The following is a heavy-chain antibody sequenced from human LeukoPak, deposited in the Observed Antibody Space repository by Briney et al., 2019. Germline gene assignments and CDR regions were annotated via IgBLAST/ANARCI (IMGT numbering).Heavy chain of an antibody. CDR2: ISAYNVNT. CDR1: GYTFTSYG. J-gene: IGHJ4*02. D-gene: IGHD3-9*01. Sequence: ASVKVSCKASGYTFTSYGISWVRQAPGQGLEWMGWISAYNVNTNYAQKLQGRVTMTTDTSTSTAYMELRSLRSDDTAVYYCARASELRYFDWLYPKPPFDYWGQGTLVTVSS. CDR3: ARASELRYFDWLYPKPPFDY. V-gene: IGHV1-18*01.